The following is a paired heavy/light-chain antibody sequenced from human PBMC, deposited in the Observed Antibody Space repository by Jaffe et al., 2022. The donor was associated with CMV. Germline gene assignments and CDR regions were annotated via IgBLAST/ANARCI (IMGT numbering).Light chain of an antibody. CDR1: QGVSSY. Sequence: EVVLTQSPATLSLSPGERATLSCRASQGVSSYLAWYQQKPGQAPRLLIYDVSNRATGIPARFSGSGSGTDFTLTISSLEPEDFAVYYCQQRGNWPLTFGGGTKVEIK. J-gene: IGKJ4*01. V-gene: IGKV3-11*01. CDR3: QQRGNWPLT. CDR2: DVS.
Heavy chain of an antibody. V-gene: IGHV3-48*03. CDR1: GFTFSSYE. Sequence: EVQLVESGGGLVQPGGSLRLSCATSGFTFSSYEMKWVRQAPGKGLEWVSSIGSSGGSIHYADSVRGRFTISRDNAKNSLYLQMDSLRAEDTAVYYCARSWGVTGWFDPWGQGTLVTVSS. D-gene: IGHD2-8*01. CDR3: ARSWGVTGWFDP. J-gene: IGHJ5*02. CDR2: IGSSGGSI.